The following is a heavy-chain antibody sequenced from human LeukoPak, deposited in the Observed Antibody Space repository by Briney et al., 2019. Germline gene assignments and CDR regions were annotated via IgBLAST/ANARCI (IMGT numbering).Heavy chain of an antibody. CDR2: INSTSSYI. CDR1: GFTFSSYS. D-gene: IGHD3-10*01. J-gene: IGHJ4*02. V-gene: IGHV3-21*01. CDR3: ARGSSTVSGFDY. Sequence: GGSLRLSCAASGFTFSSYSMTWVRQAPGKGLEWVSSINSTSSYIYYVDSVKGRFTISRDNAKSSLYLQMNRLRAEDTAFYYCARGSSTVSGFDYWGQGTLVTVSS.